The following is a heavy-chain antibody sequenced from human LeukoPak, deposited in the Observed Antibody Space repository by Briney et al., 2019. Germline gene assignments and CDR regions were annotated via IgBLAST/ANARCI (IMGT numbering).Heavy chain of an antibody. CDR3: ARYFSGRRLDS. CDR2: IYYAMRT. J-gene: IGHJ4*02. V-gene: IGHV4-59*01. D-gene: IGHD6-19*01. Sequence: SETLSLTCIVSGGSISPYYWSWIRQPPDKGLEWIGDIYYAMRTNYDPSLKSRVTISSDTSKKQFSPKLSVTTAADQAMHYVARYFSGRRLDSWGQGTLVTVSS. CDR1: GGSISPYY.